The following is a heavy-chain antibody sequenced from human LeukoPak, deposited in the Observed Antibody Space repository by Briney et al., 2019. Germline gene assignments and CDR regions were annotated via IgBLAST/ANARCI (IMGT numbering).Heavy chain of an antibody. CDR1: GFTFSSYT. J-gene: IGHJ4*02. D-gene: IGHD6-19*01. CDR2: MSYDGSNK. CDR3: ARDVEVAVAGTLDY. V-gene: IGHV3-30-3*01. Sequence: PGGSLRLSCVASGFTFSSYTMHWVRQAPGKGLEWAAIMSYDGSNKYYADSVKGRFTISRDNSKNTLYLQMNSLRAEDTAVYYCARDVEVAVAGTLDYWGQGTLVTVSS.